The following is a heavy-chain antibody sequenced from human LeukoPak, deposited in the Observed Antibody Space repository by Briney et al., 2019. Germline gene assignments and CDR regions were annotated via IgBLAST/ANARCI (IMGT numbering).Heavy chain of an antibody. J-gene: IGHJ3*02. V-gene: IGHV4-61*08. CDR3: ARDRADSMVRVFALDI. D-gene: IGHD3-10*01. CDR2: IYYSGST. CDR1: GGSISSTGYY. Sequence: SETLSLTCTVSGGSISSTGYYWSWIRQHPGKGLEWIGYIYYSGSTNYNPSLKSRVTISVDTSKNQFSLKLSSVTAADTAVYYCARDRADSMVRVFALDIWGQGTMVTVSS.